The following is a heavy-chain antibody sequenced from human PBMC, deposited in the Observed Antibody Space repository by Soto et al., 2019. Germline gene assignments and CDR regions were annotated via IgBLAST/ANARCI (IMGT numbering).Heavy chain of an antibody. V-gene: IGHV4-59*01. Sequence: PSATLSLTCTVSGVSISADYWNWIRQPPGKGLELIGYVYYTGSTNYNPSLKSRVSLSLDPSKNQFSLNLSSVTAADTAVYFCARGRWSEPSGQGT. J-gene: IGHJ5*02. CDR2: VYYTGST. CDR1: GVSISADY. CDR3: ARGRWSEP.